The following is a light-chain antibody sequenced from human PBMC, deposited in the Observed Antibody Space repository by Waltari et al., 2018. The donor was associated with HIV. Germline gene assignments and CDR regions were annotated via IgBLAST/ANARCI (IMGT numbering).Light chain of an antibody. Sequence: SYVLTQPPSVSVAPGKPASLPCGVNNLETKSVPRNQQNPGPAPVLVIYYDSDRPSGIPERFSGSNSGNTATLTITRVEAGDEADYFCQVWDPTTDHMVFGGGTKLTVL. CDR3: QVWDPTTDHMV. CDR1: NLETKS. V-gene: IGLV3-21*04. J-gene: IGLJ3*02. CDR2: YDS.